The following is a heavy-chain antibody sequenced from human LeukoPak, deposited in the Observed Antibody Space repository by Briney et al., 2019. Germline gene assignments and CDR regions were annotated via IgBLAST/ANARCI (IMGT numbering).Heavy chain of an antibody. V-gene: IGHV4-34*01. CDR2: INHSGST. J-gene: IGHJ3*02. CDR3: ARDSGGSYYGLNDAFDI. Sequence: SETLSLTCAVYGGSFSGYYWSWIRQPPGKGLEWIGEINHSGSTNYNPSLKSRVTISVDTSKNQFSLKLSSVTAEDTAVYYCARDSGGSYYGLNDAFDIWGQGTMVTVSS. CDR1: GGSFSGYY. D-gene: IGHD1-26*01.